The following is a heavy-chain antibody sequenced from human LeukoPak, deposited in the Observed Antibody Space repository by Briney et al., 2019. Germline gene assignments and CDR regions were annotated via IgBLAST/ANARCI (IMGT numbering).Heavy chain of an antibody. CDR3: ARSRGLLGVYYYYMDV. J-gene: IGHJ6*03. Sequence: SETLSLTCTVSGGSISSYYWSWIRQPAGKGLEWIGRIYTSGSTNYNPSLKSRVTISVDKSKNQFSLKLSSVTAADTAVYYCARSRGLLGVYYYYMDVWGKGTTVTVSS. CDR2: IYTSGST. V-gene: IGHV4-4*07. CDR1: GGSISSYY. D-gene: IGHD3-10*01.